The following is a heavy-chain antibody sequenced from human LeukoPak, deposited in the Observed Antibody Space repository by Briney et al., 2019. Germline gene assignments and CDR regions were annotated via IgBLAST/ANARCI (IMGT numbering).Heavy chain of an antibody. CDR1: GYTFTGYY. D-gene: IGHD3-3*01. V-gene: IGHV1-2*02. CDR3: ARDVVLRRDNGNWFDP. Sequence: GASVKVSCKASGYTFTGYYMHWVRQAPGQGLEWMGWINPNSGGTNYAQKFQGGVTMTRDTSISTAYMELSRLRSDDTAVYYCARDVVLRRDNGNWFDPWGQGTLVTVSS. CDR2: INPNSGGT. J-gene: IGHJ5*02.